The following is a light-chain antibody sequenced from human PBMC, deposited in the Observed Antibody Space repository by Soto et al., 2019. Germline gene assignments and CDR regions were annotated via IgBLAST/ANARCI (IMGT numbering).Light chain of an antibody. J-gene: IGLJ1*01. CDR2: EVS. V-gene: IGLV2-14*01. Sequence: QSALTQPASVSGSPGQSITISCTGTSSDVGGYSYVSWYQQHPGKAPKFMIYEVSNRPSGVSYRFSGSKSGHTASLTISGLQSEDEADYFCTSYTSSSTLDVFGTGTKLTVL. CDR1: SSDVGGYSY. CDR3: TSYTSSSTLDV.